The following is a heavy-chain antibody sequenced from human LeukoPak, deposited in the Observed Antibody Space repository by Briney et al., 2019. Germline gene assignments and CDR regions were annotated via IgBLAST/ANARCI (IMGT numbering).Heavy chain of an antibody. CDR2: IYSGGST. D-gene: IGHD3-3*01. CDR1: GFTVSSNY. V-gene: IGHV3-53*01. Sequence: PGGSLRLSCAASGFTVSSNYMSWVRQAPGKGLEWVSVIYSGGSTYYADSVKGRFTISRDNAKNSLYLQMNSLRAEDTAVYYCAREGYYDFWSGITGIFDYWGQGTLVTVSS. J-gene: IGHJ4*02. CDR3: AREGYYDFWSGITGIFDY.